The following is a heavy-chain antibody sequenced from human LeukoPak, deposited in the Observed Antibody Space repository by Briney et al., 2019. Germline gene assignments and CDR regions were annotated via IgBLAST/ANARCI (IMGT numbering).Heavy chain of an antibody. CDR3: ARDNNSVHSSGYYSSHYYYGMDV. Sequence: GGSLRLSCAASGFTFSSYSMNWVRQAPGKGLEWVSSISSSSSYIYYADSVKGRFTISRDNAKNSLYLQMNSLRAEDTAVYYCARDNNSVHSSGYYSSHYYYGMDV. D-gene: IGHD3-22*01. CDR1: GFTFSSYS. CDR2: ISSSSSYI. V-gene: IGHV3-21*01. J-gene: IGHJ6*01.